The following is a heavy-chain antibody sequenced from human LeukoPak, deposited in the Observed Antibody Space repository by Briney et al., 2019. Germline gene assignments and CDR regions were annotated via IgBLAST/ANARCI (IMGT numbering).Heavy chain of an antibody. J-gene: IGHJ4*02. CDR1: GFTFSGYE. V-gene: IGHV3-48*03. CDR3: ARGISSGYSFDY. Sequence: GGSLRLSCAASGFTFSGYEMNWVRQAPGKGLEWVSYISSSSDTKYYAESVKGRFTISRDNAKDSLFLQMNSLRAEDTAVYYCARGISSGYSFDYWGQGTLVTVSS. D-gene: IGHD3-22*01. CDR2: ISSSSDTK.